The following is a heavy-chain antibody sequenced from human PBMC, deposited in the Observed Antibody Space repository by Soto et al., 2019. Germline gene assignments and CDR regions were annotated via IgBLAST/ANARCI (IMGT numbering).Heavy chain of an antibody. V-gene: IGHV3-21*01. CDR2: ISSSSSYI. CDR1: GFTFSSYS. J-gene: IGHJ1*01. Sequence: GGSLRLSCAASGFTFSSYSMNWVRQAPGKGLEWVSSISSSSSYIYYADSVKGRFTISRDNAKNSLYLQMNSLRAEDTAVYYCASPDGVGATNDFQHWGQGTLVTVSS. CDR3: ASPDGVGATNDFQH. D-gene: IGHD1-26*01.